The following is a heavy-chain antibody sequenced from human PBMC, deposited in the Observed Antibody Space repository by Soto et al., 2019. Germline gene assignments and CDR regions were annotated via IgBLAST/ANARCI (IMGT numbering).Heavy chain of an antibody. J-gene: IGHJ6*02. CDR1: GFTFSDYY. CDR2: ISSSGSTI. CDR3: ARFNYYGSGSYYSIYYYYGMDV. Sequence: PGGSLRLSCAASGFTFSDYYMSWIRQAPGKGLEWVSYISSSGSTIYYADSVKGRFTISRDNAKNSLYLQMNSLRAEDTAVYYCARFNYYGSGSYYSIYYYYGMDVWGQGTTVTVSS. V-gene: IGHV3-11*01. D-gene: IGHD3-10*01.